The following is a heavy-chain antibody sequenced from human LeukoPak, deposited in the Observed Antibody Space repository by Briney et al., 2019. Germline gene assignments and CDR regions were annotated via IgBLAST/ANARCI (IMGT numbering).Heavy chain of an antibody. CDR3: ARHRSYSSSWTLGH. CDR2: IGSSDSTI. D-gene: IGHD6-13*01. CDR1: GFTFSDYY. J-gene: IGHJ4*02. V-gene: IGHV3-11*04. Sequence: GGSLRLSCAASGFTFSDYYMSWIRQAPGKGLEWVSYIGSSDSTIYYADSVKGRFTISRDNAKNSVYLQMSSLRAEDTAVYYCARHRSYSSSWTLGHWGQGTLVTVSS.